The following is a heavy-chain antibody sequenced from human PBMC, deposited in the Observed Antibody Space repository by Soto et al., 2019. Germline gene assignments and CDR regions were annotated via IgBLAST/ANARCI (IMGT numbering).Heavy chain of an antibody. D-gene: IGHD3-10*01. CDR1: GGTFSSYT. CDR3: ARVWGSYGSGSSFDY. V-gene: IGHV1-69*02. Sequence: QVQLVQSGAEVKKPGSSVKVSCKASGGTFSSYTISWVRQAPGQGLEWMGRIIPILGIANYAQKFQGRVTITADKSTSTAYMELSSLRSEDTAAYYCARVWGSYGSGSSFDYWGQGTLVTVSS. CDR2: IIPILGIA. J-gene: IGHJ4*02.